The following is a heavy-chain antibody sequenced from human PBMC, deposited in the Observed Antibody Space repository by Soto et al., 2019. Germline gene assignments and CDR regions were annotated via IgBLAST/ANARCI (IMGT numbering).Heavy chain of an antibody. J-gene: IGHJ4*02. CDR3: AKAVVAFSTMYY. Sequence: EVQLLESGGGLVQPGGSLRLSCAASGFTFSNYGMSWVRQAPGKGRECVSGISGSGGSTYYADSVKGRFTISRDNSKNTLYRQMTSMRAEDTAVYYCAKAVVAFSTMYYWGQGTLVTVSS. CDR1: GFTFSNYG. D-gene: IGHD3-3*02. V-gene: IGHV3-23*01. CDR2: ISGSGGST.